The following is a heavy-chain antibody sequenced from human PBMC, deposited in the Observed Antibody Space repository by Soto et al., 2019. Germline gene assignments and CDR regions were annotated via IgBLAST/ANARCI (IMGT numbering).Heavy chain of an antibody. Sequence: GSLRLSCAASGFTFSSYSMNWVRQAPGKGLEWVSSISSSSGSIYYADSVKGRFTISRDNAKNSLYLQMNSLRAEDTAVYYCARHPERIAQIGWFDPWGQGTLVTVSS. V-gene: IGHV3-48*01. CDR2: ISSSSGSI. CDR3: ARHPERIAQIGWFDP. D-gene: IGHD6-13*01. CDR1: GFTFSSYS. J-gene: IGHJ5*02.